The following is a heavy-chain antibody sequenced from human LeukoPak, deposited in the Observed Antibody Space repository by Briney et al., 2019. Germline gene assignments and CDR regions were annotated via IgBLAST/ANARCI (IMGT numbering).Heavy chain of an antibody. J-gene: IGHJ4*02. D-gene: IGHD2-2*01. V-gene: IGHV4-59*12. CDR1: GGSMSTYY. CDR3: ARATPPAVQFDY. Sequence: PSETLSLTCTVSGGSMSTYYWTWIRQSPGKGLEWIGYISPSGSTYYNPSLKSRVTISVDRSKNQFSLKLSSVTAADTAVYYCARATPPAVQFDYWGQGTLVTVSS. CDR2: ISPSGST.